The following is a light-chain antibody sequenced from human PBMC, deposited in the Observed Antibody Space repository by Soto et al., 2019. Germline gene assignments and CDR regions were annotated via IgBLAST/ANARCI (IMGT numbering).Light chain of an antibody. Sequence: QSVLTQPPSATGTPGQRVTISCSGSRSNIGSNAVSWYQQLPGTAPKLLIYNDNQRPSGVPDRFSASKSGTSASLAISGLQSDDEDDYYCAAWDDSLNARGVFGGGTKLTVL. CDR3: AAWDDSLNARGV. V-gene: IGLV1-44*01. CDR1: RSNIGSNA. J-gene: IGLJ3*02. CDR2: NDN.